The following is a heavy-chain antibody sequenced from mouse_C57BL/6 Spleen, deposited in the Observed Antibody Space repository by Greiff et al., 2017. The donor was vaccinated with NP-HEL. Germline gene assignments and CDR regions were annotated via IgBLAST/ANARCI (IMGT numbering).Heavy chain of an antibody. CDR2: ISSGGDYI. Sequence: EVKLMESGEGLVKPGGSLKLSCAASGFTFSSYAMSWVRQTPEKRLEWVAYISSGGDYIYYADTVKGRFTISRDNARNTLYLQMSSLKSEDTAMYYCTRLYPHEGYFDVWGTGTTVTVSS. CDR1: GFTFSSYA. V-gene: IGHV5-9-1*02. CDR3: TRLYPHEGYFDV. J-gene: IGHJ1*03.